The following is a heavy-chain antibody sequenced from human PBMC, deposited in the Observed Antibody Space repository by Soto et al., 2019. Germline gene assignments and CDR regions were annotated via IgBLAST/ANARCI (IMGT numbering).Heavy chain of an antibody. CDR1: GGSISSYY. CDR2: IYYSGST. D-gene: IGHD1-26*01. V-gene: IGHV4-59*01. J-gene: IGHJ4*02. Sequence: SETLSLTCTVSGGSISSYYWSWIRQPPGKGLEWIEYIYYSGSTNYNPSLKSRVTISVDTSKNQFSLKLTSVTAADTAVYYCARRYGGNFDYWGQGTLVTVSS. CDR3: ARRYGGNFDY.